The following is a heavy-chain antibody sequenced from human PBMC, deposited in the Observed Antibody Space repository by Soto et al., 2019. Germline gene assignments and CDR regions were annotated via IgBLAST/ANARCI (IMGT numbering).Heavy chain of an antibody. V-gene: IGHV3-21*01. J-gene: IGHJ6*02. CDR2: ISSSSSYI. D-gene: IGHD3-3*01. CDR1: GFTFSSYS. Sequence: PGGSLRLSCAASGFTFSSYSMNWVRQAPGKGLEWVSSISSSSSYIYYADSVKGRFTISRDNAKNSLYLQMNSLRVEDTAVYYCAREPTRGYDFWSGYLAGYYGMDVWGQGTTVTVSS. CDR3: AREPTRGYDFWSGYLAGYYGMDV.